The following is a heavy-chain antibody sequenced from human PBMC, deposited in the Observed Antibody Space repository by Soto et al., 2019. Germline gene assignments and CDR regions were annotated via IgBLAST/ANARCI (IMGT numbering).Heavy chain of an antibody. CDR1: GYTFTHYA. J-gene: IGHJ5*02. CDR2: INAGSGNT. Sequence: QVQLVQSGAEVKKPGASVKFSCTASGYTFTHYAIHWVRHAPGQRLEWMGFINAGSGNTKYSQTFQGRLTFTKDTSASTAYMDLSSLRSEDTAIYYCVRGLAADGAWGQGTLVTVSS. D-gene: IGHD6-13*01. CDR3: VRGLAADGA. V-gene: IGHV1-3*01.